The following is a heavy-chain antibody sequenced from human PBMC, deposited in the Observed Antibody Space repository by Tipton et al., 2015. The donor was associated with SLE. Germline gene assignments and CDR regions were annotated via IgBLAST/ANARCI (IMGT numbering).Heavy chain of an antibody. J-gene: IGHJ5*02. CDR1: GYSISRGYY. V-gene: IGHV4-38-2*02. CDR2: VYPGGTA. Sequence: TLSLTCTVSGYSISRGYYWGWIRQPPGGGLEWLGSVYPGGTAYYNPSLKSRVAVSVDTAKNQFPLKLTSLTAADTAVYYCARDPLRDYGGQTAPESWGQGTLVTVSS. CDR3: ARDPLRDYGGQTAPES. D-gene: IGHD4-23*01.